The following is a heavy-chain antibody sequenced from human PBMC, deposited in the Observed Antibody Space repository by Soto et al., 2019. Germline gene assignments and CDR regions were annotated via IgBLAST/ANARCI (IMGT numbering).Heavy chain of an antibody. J-gene: IGHJ4*02. D-gene: IGHD3-3*01. V-gene: IGHV4-31*03. CDR3: ARGTIFGVVITDY. Sequence: PSETLSLTCTVSGDSISSCGYYWSWIRQHPGKGLEWIGYIYYSGSTNYNPSLKSRVTISVDKSKNQFSLKLSSVTAADTAVYYCARGTIFGVVITDYWGQGTLVTVSS. CDR1: GDSISSCGYY. CDR2: IYYSGST.